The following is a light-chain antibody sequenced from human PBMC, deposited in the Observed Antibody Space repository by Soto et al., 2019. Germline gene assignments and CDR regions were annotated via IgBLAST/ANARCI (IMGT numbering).Light chain of an antibody. CDR3: AAWDDSLSAWV. CDR2: KNN. V-gene: IGLV1-47*01. J-gene: IGLJ3*02. Sequence: QSVLTQPPSASGTPGQRVTISCSGGRYNVGKNLVYWYQQRPGTAPKLIIFKNNQRPSGVPDRFSGSNSGSSASLAISGLRSEDEADYFCAAWDDSLSAWVFGGGTKLTVL. CDR1: RYNVGKNL.